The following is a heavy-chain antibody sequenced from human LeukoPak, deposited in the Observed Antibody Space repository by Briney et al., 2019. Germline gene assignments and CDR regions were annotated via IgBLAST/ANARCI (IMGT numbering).Heavy chain of an antibody. CDR1: GGSISSYY. D-gene: IGHD3-10*01. CDR2: IYYSGST. Sequence: SETLSLTCTVSGGSISSYYWSWIRQPPGEGLEWIGYIYYSGSTNYNPSLKSRVTISVDTSKNQFSLKLSSVTAADTAVYYCARARYGSGSYYNLGPFDYWGQGTLVTVSS. V-gene: IGHV4-59*01. CDR3: ARARYGSGSYYNLGPFDY. J-gene: IGHJ4*02.